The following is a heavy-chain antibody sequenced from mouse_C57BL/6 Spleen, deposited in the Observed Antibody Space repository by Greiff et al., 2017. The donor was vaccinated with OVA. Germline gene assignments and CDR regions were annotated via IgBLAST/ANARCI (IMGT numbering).Heavy chain of an antibody. CDR3: ARKSYWYFDV. CDR2: ISSGSSTI. Sequence: EVKLEESGGGLVKPGGSLQLSCAASGFTFSDYGMHWVRQAPEKGLEWVAYISSGSSTIYYADTVKGRFTISRDNAKNTLFLQMTSLRSEDTAMYYCARKSYWYFDVWGTGTTVTVSS. J-gene: IGHJ1*03. CDR1: GFTFSDYG. V-gene: IGHV5-17*01.